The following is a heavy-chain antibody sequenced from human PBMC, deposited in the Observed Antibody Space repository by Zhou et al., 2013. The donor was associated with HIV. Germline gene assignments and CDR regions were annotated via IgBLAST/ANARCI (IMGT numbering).Heavy chain of an antibody. Sequence: QVQLVQSGAEVKKPGASVKVSCKTSGYRFSSYDINWVRQATGQGLEWMGWMNPNSGNTGYAQKFQGRVTMTTDTSRSTAYMELRSLRSDDTAVYYCARDPLDNSSGWYYYYYGMDVWGQGTTVTVSS. D-gene: IGHD6-19*01. CDR1: GYRFSSYD. CDR3: ARDPLDNSSGWYYYYYGMDV. J-gene: IGHJ6*02. CDR2: MNPNSGNT. V-gene: IGHV1-8*01.